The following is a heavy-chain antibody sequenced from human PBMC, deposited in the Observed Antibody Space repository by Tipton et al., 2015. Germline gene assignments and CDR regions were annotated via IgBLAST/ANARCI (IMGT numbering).Heavy chain of an antibody. Sequence: SLRLSCAASGFTFSSYGMHWVRQAPGKGLEWVAVIWYDGSNKYHADSVKGRFTISRDNSKNTLYLQMNSLRAEDTAVYYCARDGTAHVLIGLDGWGQGTTVTVSS. CDR1: GFTFSSYG. CDR2: IWYDGSNK. J-gene: IGHJ6*02. V-gene: IGHV3-33*01. D-gene: IGHD1-26*01. CDR3: ARDGTAHVLIGLDG.